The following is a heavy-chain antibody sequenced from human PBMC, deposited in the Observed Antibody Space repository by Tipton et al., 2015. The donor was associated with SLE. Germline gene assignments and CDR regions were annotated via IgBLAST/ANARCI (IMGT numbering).Heavy chain of an antibody. CDR3: AKDEKGTLLPGHDY. CDR2: IRYDGSNK. J-gene: IGHJ4*02. V-gene: IGHV3-30*02. Sequence: SLRLSCAASGFTFSSYAMIWVRQAPGKGLEWVAFIRYDGSNKYYADSVKGRFTISRDNSKNTLYLQMNSLRAEDTAVYYCAKDEKGTLLPGHDYWGQGTPVTVSS. CDR1: GFTFSSYA. D-gene: IGHD3-9*01.